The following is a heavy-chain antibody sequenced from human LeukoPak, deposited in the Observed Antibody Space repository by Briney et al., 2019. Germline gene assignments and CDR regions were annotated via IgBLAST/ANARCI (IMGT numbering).Heavy chain of an antibody. J-gene: IGHJ5*02. V-gene: IGHV3-23*01. CDR2: ISGSGGST. D-gene: IGHD6-19*01. CDR3: ASGGYREVSWFDP. Sequence: GGSLRLSCAASGFTFSSYGMSWVRQAPGKGLEWVSAISGSGGSTYYADSVKGRFTISRDNSKNTLYLQMNSLRAEDTAVYYCASGGYREVSWFDPWGQGTLVTVSS. CDR1: GFTFSSYG.